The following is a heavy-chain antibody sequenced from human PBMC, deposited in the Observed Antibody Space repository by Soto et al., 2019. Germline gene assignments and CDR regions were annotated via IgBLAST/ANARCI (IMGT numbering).Heavy chain of an antibody. Sequence: GGSLRLSCAASGFAFSNCAISWVRQAPGMGLEWVSTIKTSGDTTFYTDPVKGRFTTSRDDSKNTLYLQMNSLRAEDTATYYCTKDVTGDIGADFWGQGTPVTVSS. CDR3: TKDVTGDIGADF. D-gene: IGHD2-21*02. J-gene: IGHJ4*02. CDR1: GFAFSNCA. CDR2: IKTSGDTT. V-gene: IGHV3-23*05.